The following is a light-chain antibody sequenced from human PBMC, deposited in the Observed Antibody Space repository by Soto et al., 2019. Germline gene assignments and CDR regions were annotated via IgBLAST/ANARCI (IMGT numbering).Light chain of an antibody. CDR3: QQYNDWPPFT. Sequence: EIVMTQSPATLSVSPAETATLSCRASQAVSSDLAWYQKKPGQAPRLLIYGTSTRDTGIPDRFSGSGSGTEFTLTVSSLLSEDFAVYYCQQYNDWPPFTCGPGTGADIK. J-gene: IGKJ3*01. CDR2: GTS. CDR1: QAVSSD. V-gene: IGKV3-15*01.